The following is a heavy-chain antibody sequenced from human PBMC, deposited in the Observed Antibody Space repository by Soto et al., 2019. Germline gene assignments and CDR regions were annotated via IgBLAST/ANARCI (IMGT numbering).Heavy chain of an antibody. CDR2: IYYSGST. V-gene: IGHV4-59*08. D-gene: IGHD2-21*01. CDR3: ARLGAYYQSLAP. Sequence: PSETLSLTCTVSGGSISSYYWSWIRQPPGKGLEWIGYIYYSGSTNYNPSLKSRVTISVDTSKNQFSLRLSSVTAADTAVYYCARLGAYYQSLAPWGPGTLVPVSS. J-gene: IGHJ5*02. CDR1: GGSISSYY.